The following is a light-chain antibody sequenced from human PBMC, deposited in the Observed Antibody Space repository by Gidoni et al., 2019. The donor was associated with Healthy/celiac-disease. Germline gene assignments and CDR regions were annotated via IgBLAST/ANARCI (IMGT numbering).Light chain of an antibody. CDR1: QSISSY. CDR3: QQSYSTLWT. V-gene: IGKV1-39*01. Sequence: DIQMTQSPSSLSASVGDRVTITCRASQSISSYLNWYQQKPGTAPKLLIYAASSLQSGVPSRFSGSGSGTDFTLTISSLQPEDFATYYCQQSYSTLWTFXXXTKVEIK. J-gene: IGKJ1*01. CDR2: AAS.